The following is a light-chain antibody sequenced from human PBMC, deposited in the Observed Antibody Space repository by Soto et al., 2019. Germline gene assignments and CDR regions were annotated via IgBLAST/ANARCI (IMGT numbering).Light chain of an antibody. CDR2: GAA. CDR3: LQDYNYPLT. Sequence: AIQMTQSPSSLSASVGDRVTITCRASQGIRNDLGWYQHKPGKAPKLLIYGAATLQGGVPSRFSGSGSGTDFTLTISRLQPEDFATYYCLQDYNYPLTFGGGTKVEI. V-gene: IGKV1-6*01. J-gene: IGKJ4*01. CDR1: QGIRND.